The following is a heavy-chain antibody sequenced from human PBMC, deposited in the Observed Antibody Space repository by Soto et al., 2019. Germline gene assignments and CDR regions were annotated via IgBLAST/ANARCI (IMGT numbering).Heavy chain of an antibody. CDR1: GYTFINYY. CDR3: ARRARGTFHGFDV. J-gene: IGHJ3*01. D-gene: IGHD3-16*01. CDR2: INPSGGRT. Sequence: QVQLEQSGAEVKKPGTSVKISCKASGYTFINYYIHWVRQGPGQGLEWTGAINPSGGRTDHSQNFQARVTVTRDASTNTVYLELRNLTSQDTAVYYCARRARGTFHGFDVWGQGTTVIVSS. V-gene: IGHV1-46*01.